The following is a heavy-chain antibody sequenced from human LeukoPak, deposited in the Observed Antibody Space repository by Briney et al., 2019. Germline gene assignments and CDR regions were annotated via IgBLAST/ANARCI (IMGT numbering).Heavy chain of an antibody. CDR3: ATGARGPYGSGSYYYYYGMDV. CDR1: GYTLTELS. V-gene: IGHV1-24*01. Sequence: ASVKVSCTVSGYTLTELSMHWVRQAPGKGLEWMGGFDPEDGETIYAQKFQGRVTMTEDTSTDTAYMELSSLRSEDTAVYYCATGARGPYGSGSYYYYYGMDVWGQGTTVTVSS. D-gene: IGHD3-10*01. CDR2: FDPEDGET. J-gene: IGHJ6*02.